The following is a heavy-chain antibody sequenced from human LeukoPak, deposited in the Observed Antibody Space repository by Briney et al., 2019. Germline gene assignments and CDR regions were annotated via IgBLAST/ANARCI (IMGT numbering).Heavy chain of an antibody. CDR3: AKDRNGYSSGWYPIDY. V-gene: IGHV3-23*01. Sequence: GGSLRLSCAASGFTFSNYANSWVRQAPGKGLEWVLGVGGGVGSTFYADSVKGRFTISRDNSKNTVFLQMNNLRAEDTAVYYCAKDRNGYSSGWYPIDYWGQGTLVTVSS. CDR1: GFTFSNYA. D-gene: IGHD6-19*01. J-gene: IGHJ4*02. CDR2: VGGGVGST.